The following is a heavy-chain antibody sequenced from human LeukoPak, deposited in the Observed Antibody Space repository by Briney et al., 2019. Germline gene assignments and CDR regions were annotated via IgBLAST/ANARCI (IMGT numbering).Heavy chain of an antibody. D-gene: IGHD3-3*01. V-gene: IGHV3-23*01. CDR3: ARGKDHDFWNPFDH. J-gene: IGHJ4*02. Sequence: GGSLRLSCAASGFTLSKCAMTWVRQAPGKGLEWVSGIDGSGGRPPSADSVKGRFTISRDISKNTLYLQMDSLRAEDTAAYYCARGKDHDFWNPFDHWGQGTLVTVSS. CDR2: IDGSGGRP. CDR1: GFTLSKCA.